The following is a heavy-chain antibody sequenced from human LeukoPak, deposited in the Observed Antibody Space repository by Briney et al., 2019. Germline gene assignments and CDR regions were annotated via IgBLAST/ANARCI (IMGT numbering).Heavy chain of an antibody. D-gene: IGHD6-6*01. CDR2: FYYTGST. CDR3: ARRAIAYSSFLYTGAFDP. CDR1: GDSVSSGGSYY. J-gene: IGHJ5*02. Sequence: SETLSLTCTVSGDSVSSGGSYYWAWIRQPPGKGLEWIGSFYYTGSTYYNPSLKSRVTVSVDTSKNQLCPEVSSVTAADTAVYYCARRAIAYSSFLYTGAFDPWGQGTLVTVSS. V-gene: IGHV4-39*01.